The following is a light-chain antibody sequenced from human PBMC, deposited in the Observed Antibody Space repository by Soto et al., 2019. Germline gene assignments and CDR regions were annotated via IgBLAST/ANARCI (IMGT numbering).Light chain of an antibody. CDR1: SSDVGGYNY. CDR3: SSYTSSSTFV. J-gene: IGLJ1*01. Sequence: QSVLTQPASVSGSPGQSTTISCTGTSSDVGGYNYVSWYQQHPGKAPKLMIYEVGNRPSGVSNRFSGSKSGNTASLTISGLQAEDEADYYCSSYTSSSTFVFGTGTKVTVL. V-gene: IGLV2-14*01. CDR2: EVG.